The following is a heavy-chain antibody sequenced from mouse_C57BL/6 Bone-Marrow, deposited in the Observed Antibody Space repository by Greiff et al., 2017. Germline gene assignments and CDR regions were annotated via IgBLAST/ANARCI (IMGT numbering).Heavy chain of an antibody. V-gene: IGHV1-55*01. CDR3: ARPYYSNYWYFDV. CDR1: GYTFTSYW. J-gene: IGHJ1*03. CDR2: IYPGSGST. Sequence: QVQLQQSGAELVQPGASVKMSCKASGYTFTSYWITWVKQRPGQGLEWIGDIYPGSGSTNYNEKFKSKATLTVDTSSSTAYMQLSSLTSEDSAVYYCARPYYSNYWYFDVWGTGTTVTVSS. D-gene: IGHD2-5*01.